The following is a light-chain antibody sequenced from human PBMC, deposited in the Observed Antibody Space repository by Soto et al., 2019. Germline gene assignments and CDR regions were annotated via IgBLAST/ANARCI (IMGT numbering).Light chain of an antibody. V-gene: IGKV1-5*03. J-gene: IGKJ1*01. CDR1: QSISSW. Sequence: DIQMTQSPSTLSASVGDRVTITCRASQSISSWLAWYQQKPGKAPKLLIYKASTLKSGVPSRFSGSGSATEFTLTISSLQPDDFATYYCQHYDNSPWTFGQGTKVDIK. CDR3: QHYDNSPWT. CDR2: KAS.